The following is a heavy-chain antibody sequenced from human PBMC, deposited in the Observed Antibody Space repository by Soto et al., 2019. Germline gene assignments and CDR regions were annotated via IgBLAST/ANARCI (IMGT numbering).Heavy chain of an antibody. Sequence: GGSLRLTCAASGFIFGSYTMNWVRQAPGKGLEGVSSISSSSFTLYYADSVKGRFTISRDNSKNTLYLQMNSLRAEDTAVYYCARDLVVGIDYWGQGTLVTVSS. CDR2: ISSSSFTL. V-gene: IGHV3-48*01. CDR1: GFIFGSYT. D-gene: IGHD2-21*01. J-gene: IGHJ4*02. CDR3: ARDLVVGIDY.